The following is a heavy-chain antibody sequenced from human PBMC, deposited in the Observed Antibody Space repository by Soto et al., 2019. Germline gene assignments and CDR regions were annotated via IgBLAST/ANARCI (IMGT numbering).Heavy chain of an antibody. D-gene: IGHD3-16*01. Sequence: GSLRLSCAASGFTFSDYYMSWIRQAPGKGLEWVSYISSSGSTIYYADSVKGRFTISRDNAKNSLYLQMNSLRAEDTAVYYCVRDKGDSYYYYYMDVWGKGTTVTVSS. CDR3: VRDKGDSYYYYYMDV. J-gene: IGHJ6*03. V-gene: IGHV3-11*01. CDR2: ISSSGSTI. CDR1: GFTFSDYY.